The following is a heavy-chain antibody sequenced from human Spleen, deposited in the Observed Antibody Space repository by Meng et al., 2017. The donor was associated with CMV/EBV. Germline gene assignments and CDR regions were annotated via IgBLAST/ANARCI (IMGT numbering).Heavy chain of an antibody. V-gene: IGHV3-11*01. J-gene: IGHJ4*02. CDR3: ARDASSSGSYFWDY. Sequence: GESLKISCAASGFTVSSNYMSWIRQAPGKGLEWVSYISSSGSTIYYADSVRGRFTISRDNAKNSLYLQMNSLRAEDTAVYYCARDASSSGSYFWDYWGQGTLVTVSS. CDR1: GFTVSSNY. CDR2: ISSSGSTI. D-gene: IGHD1-26*01.